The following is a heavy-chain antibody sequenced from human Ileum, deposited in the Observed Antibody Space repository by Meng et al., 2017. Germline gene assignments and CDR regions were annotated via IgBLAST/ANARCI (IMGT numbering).Heavy chain of an antibody. CDR3: ASARYDN. D-gene: IGHD3-22*01. CDR1: DGSFSANY. Sequence: QVQLQQWGGGLLKPSETLSLTCVVYDGSFSANYWTWIRQPPGKGLEWIGEINHSGRTNYKPSLKSRVTISVDTSKKQFSLKLTSVTAAETAVDYCASARYDNWGQGTLVTVSS. V-gene: IGHV4-34*01. CDR2: INHSGRT. J-gene: IGHJ4*02.